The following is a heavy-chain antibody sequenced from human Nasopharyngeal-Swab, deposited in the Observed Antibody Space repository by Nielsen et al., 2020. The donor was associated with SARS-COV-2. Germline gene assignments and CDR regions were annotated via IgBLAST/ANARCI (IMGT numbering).Heavy chain of an antibody. D-gene: IGHD5-24*01. CDR2: ISGDGGST. CDR1: GFTFDDYA. V-gene: IGHV3-43*02. Sequence: GESLKISCAASGFTFDDYAMHWVRQAPGKGLEWVSLISGDGGSTYYADPVKGRFTISRDNSKNSLYLQMNSLRTEDTALYYCAKDYEGGRDGDAFDIWGQGTMVTVSS. CDR3: AKDYEGGRDGDAFDI. J-gene: IGHJ3*02.